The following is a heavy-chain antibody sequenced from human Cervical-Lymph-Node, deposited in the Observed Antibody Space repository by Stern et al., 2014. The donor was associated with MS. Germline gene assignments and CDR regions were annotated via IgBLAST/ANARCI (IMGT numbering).Heavy chain of an antibody. CDR3: PHSLIRLGDLSSPPFDS. J-gene: IGHJ4*02. V-gene: IGHV2-5*02. CDR2: HYWDDDK. CDR1: GFSINTLGVG. D-gene: IGHD3-16*01. Sequence: QVTLRESGPTVVKPTQTLTLTCSFSGFSINTLGVGVGWVRQPPGTALEWLALHYWDDDKRYNSNLKSRLPITKDTFKNQVVLTLTNMDPVDTATYFCPHSLIRLGDLSSPPFDSWGQGTLVTVSS.